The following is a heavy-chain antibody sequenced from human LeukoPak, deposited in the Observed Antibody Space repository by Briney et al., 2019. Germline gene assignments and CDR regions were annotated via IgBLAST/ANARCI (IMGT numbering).Heavy chain of an antibody. J-gene: IGHJ3*02. D-gene: IGHD1-26*01. CDR2: MNPNSGNT. CDR1: GYTFTSYD. CDR3: ARGWGQWGLAWGFDI. V-gene: IGHV1-8*01. Sequence: ASVEVSCKASGYTFTSYDIDWVRQATGQGLEWMGWMNPNSGNTGYAQKFQGRVTMTRNTSISTTYMELSSLRSEDTAVYYCARGWGQWGLAWGFDIWGQGTMVTVSS.